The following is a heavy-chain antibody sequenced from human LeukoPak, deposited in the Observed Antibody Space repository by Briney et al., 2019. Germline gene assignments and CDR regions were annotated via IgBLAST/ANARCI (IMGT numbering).Heavy chain of an antibody. CDR3: ARYTNGWYGGYYFDY. CDR2: IYTSGST. V-gene: IGHV4-4*07. D-gene: IGHD6-19*01. J-gene: IGHJ4*02. CDR1: GGSISSYY. Sequence: SETLSLTCTVSGGSISSYYWSWIRQPAGKGLEWIGRIYTSGSTNYNPSLKSRVTISVDKSKNQFSLNLSSVTAADTAVYYCARYTNGWYGGYYFDYWGQGTLVTVSS.